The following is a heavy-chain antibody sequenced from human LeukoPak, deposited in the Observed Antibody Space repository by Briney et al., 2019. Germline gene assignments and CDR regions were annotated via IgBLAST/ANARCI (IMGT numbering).Heavy chain of an antibody. CDR3: ATDPWEGWGLLDN. CDR2: ISSSSRYI. D-gene: IGHD1-26*01. V-gene: IGHV3-21*01. Sequence: GGSLRLSCAASGFSFSSYSMNWVRQAPGKGLEWVSSISSSSRYIYYADSVKGRFTISRDNAKNSLYLQMNSLRADDTSVYFCATDPWEGWGLLDNWGQGTLVTVSS. CDR1: GFSFSSYS. J-gene: IGHJ4*02.